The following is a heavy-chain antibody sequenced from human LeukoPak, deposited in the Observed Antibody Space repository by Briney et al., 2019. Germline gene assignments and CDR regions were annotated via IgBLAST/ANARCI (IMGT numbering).Heavy chain of an antibody. CDR1: GFTFSSHG. Sequence: GGSLRLSGAASGFTFSSHGMHWVRQAPGKGLEWVAVIWYDASRQNYADSVKGRFTISRDNSKNMLYLQMNSLRAEDTAVYYCARGEYYFDYWGQGTLVTVSS. CDR2: IWYDASRQ. CDR3: ARGEYYFDY. J-gene: IGHJ4*02. D-gene: IGHD3-10*01. V-gene: IGHV3-33*01.